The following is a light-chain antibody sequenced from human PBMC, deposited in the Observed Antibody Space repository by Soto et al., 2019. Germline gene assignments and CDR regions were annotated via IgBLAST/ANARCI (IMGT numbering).Light chain of an antibody. V-gene: IGLV2-8*01. Sequence: QSALTQPPSASGSPGQSVTISCTGTSSDVCGYNYVSWYQQHPGKAPKLMIYEVSKRPSGVPYRFSGSKSGNTASLTVSGLQAEDEADYYCSSYAGSNNVVFGGGTKVTVL. CDR1: SSDVCGYNY. CDR3: SSYAGSNNVV. J-gene: IGLJ2*01. CDR2: EVS.